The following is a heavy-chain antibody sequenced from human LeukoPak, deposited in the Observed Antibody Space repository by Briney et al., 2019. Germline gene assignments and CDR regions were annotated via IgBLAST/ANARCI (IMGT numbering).Heavy chain of an antibody. CDR1: GGSISSSSYY. D-gene: IGHD2-2*01. CDR3: ARVVVVPAATLRFDQ. V-gene: IGHV4-39*07. CDR2: IYYSGIT. Sequence: SETLSLTCTVSGGSISSSSYYWCWIRQPPGKGLEWIRSIYYSGITYYNPSGKSRVTISVDTSKNQFYLKLSFVTAGDTAVYYCARVVVVPAATLRFDQWGQGTLVTVSS. J-gene: IGHJ4*02.